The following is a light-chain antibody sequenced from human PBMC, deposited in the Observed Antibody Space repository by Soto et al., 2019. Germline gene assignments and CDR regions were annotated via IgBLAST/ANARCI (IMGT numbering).Light chain of an antibody. J-gene: IGLJ1*01. V-gene: IGLV2-11*01. Sequence: QSALTQPRSVSGSPGQSVTISCTGTSNDVGDYDYVSWYQQYPGKAPKLIIYDVNKRPSGVPDRFSGSKSGNTDSLTISALQAEDEADYYCCSYAGGYTFVFGTGTKLTVL. CDR3: CSYAGGYTFV. CDR2: DVN. CDR1: SNDVGDYDY.